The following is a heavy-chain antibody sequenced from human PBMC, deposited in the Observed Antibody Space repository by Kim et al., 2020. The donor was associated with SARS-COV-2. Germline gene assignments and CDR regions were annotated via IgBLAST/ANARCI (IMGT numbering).Heavy chain of an antibody. J-gene: IGHJ4*02. Sequence: GGSLRLSCVGYGFTFSDYGISWVRQAPGKGLEWVAGISGSGTTTTYAASMKGRFIISRDNSKNTLYLQMSSLRADDTAIYYCANFRQSDYGGQGTLVTVS. CDR2: ISGSGTTT. V-gene: IGHV3-23*01. CDR1: GFTFSDYG. CDR3: ANFRQSDY. D-gene: IGHD6-19*01.